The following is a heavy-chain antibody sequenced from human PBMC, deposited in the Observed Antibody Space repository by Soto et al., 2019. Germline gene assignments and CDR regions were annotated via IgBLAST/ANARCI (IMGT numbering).Heavy chain of an antibody. V-gene: IGHV3-15*01. CDR1: GFTFSNAW. J-gene: IGHJ6*02. CDR2: IKSKTDGGTT. D-gene: IGHD2-15*01. CDR3: CFQLLLLSYYGMDV. Sequence: PGGSLRLSCAASGFTFSNAWMSWVRQAPGKGLEWVGRIKSKTDGGTTDYAAPVKGRFTISRDDSKNTLYLQMNSLKTEDTAVYYCCFQLLLLSYYGMDVWGQGTTVTVSS.